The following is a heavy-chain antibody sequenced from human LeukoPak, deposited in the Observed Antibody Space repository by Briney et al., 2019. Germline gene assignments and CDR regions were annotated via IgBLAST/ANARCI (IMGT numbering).Heavy chain of an antibody. CDR2: FDPEDGET. Sequence: ASVKVSCKASGYTFTGYYMHWVRQAPGKGLEWMGGFDPEDGETIYAQKFQGRVTMTEDTSTDTAYMELSGLRSEDTAVYYCATMVRGVLWGDWFDPWGQGTLVTVSS. D-gene: IGHD3-10*01. J-gene: IGHJ5*02. CDR1: GYTFTGYY. V-gene: IGHV1-24*01. CDR3: ATMVRGVLWGDWFDP.